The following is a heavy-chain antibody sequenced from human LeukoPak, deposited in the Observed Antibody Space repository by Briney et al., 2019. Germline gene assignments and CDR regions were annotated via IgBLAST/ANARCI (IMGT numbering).Heavy chain of an antibody. CDR3: ARAVGYKGFVDY. CDR1: GFTFSSYN. Sequence: GGSLRLSCAASGFTFSSYNMNWVRQAPGKGLEWVSSISSSSGYIYYADSVMGRFTISRDNAKNSLYLQMNSLRAEDTAVYYCARAVGYKGFVDYWGQGTLVTVSS. V-gene: IGHV3-21*01. CDR2: ISSSSGYI. D-gene: IGHD5-24*01. J-gene: IGHJ4*02.